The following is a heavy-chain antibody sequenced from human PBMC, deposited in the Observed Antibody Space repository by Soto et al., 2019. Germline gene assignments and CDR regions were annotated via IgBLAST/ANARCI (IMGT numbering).Heavy chain of an antibody. CDR1: GYTFTGYY. CDR2: INPNSGGT. J-gene: IGHJ4*02. Sequence: QVQLVQSGAEVKKPGASVKVSCKASGYTFTGYYMHWVRQAPGQGLKWMGWINPNSGGTNYAQKFQGWVTMTRDTSISTAYMELSRLRSDDTAVYYCARASFFDRWELDYWGQGTLVTVSS. CDR3: ARASFFDRWELDY. V-gene: IGHV1-2*04. D-gene: IGHD1-26*01.